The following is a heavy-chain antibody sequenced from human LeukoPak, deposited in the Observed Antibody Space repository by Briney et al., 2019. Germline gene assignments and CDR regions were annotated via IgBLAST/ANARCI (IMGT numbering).Heavy chain of an antibody. Sequence: SETLSLTCTVSGGSISSYYWSWLRQPPGKGLEWIGYIYYSGSTNYNPSLKSRVTISVDTSKNQFSLKLSSVTAADTAVYYCAAEVYSIYFDYWGQGTLVTVSS. V-gene: IGHV4-59*01. J-gene: IGHJ4*02. CDR2: IYYSGST. CDR1: GGSISSYY. CDR3: AAEVYSIYFDY. D-gene: IGHD4-11*01.